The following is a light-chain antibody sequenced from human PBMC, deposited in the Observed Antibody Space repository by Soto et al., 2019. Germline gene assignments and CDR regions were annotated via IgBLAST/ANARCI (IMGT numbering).Light chain of an antibody. Sequence: DVQMTQSPSSLSASVGDRVTITCRASQGISNYLAWYQQKPGKVPKLLIYAASTLQSGVPSRFSGSGSGTDFTITISSRQPEDGATYYCKKYNSAPFTFGPGTKVHIK. CDR1: QGISNY. V-gene: IGKV1-27*01. J-gene: IGKJ3*01. CDR3: KKYNSAPFT. CDR2: AAS.